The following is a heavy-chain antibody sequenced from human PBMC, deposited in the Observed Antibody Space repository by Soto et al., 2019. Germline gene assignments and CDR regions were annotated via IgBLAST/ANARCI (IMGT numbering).Heavy chain of an antibody. CDR1: AFSLSTGGVG. J-gene: IGHJ6*02. V-gene: IGHV2-5*02. D-gene: IGHD2-21*02. CDR3: IQSRCGGDCLQSYASYYYYGMDV. Sequence: SGPTLVNPTQTLTLTCTFSAFSLSTGGVGVGWIRQPPGKAPEWLALIYWDDDKRYSPSLRSRLTITKDTSKNQVVLTMTNMDPVDTATYYCIQSRCGGDCLQSYASYYYYGMDVWGQGTTVTV. CDR2: IYWDDDK.